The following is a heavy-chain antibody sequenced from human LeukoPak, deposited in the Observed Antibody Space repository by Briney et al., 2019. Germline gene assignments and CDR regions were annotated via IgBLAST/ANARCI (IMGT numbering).Heavy chain of an antibody. CDR1: GFTFSSYI. CDR3: ASRSYYYYYYMDV. CDR2: IYSGGST. Sequence: GGSLRLSCEASGFTFSSYIMTWVRQAPGKGLEWVSVIYSGGSTYYPDSVKGRFTISRDNSKNTLYLQMNSLRAEDTAVYYCASRSYYYYYYMDVWGKGTTVTVSS. V-gene: IGHV3-53*01. J-gene: IGHJ6*03.